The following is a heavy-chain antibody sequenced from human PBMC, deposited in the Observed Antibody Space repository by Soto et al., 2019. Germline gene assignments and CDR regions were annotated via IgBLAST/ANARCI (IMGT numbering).Heavy chain of an antibody. CDR3: AKEWAGYCSGVGCLGYVDY. CDR1: GFTFNTYG. D-gene: IGHD2-15*01. J-gene: IGHJ4*02. CDR2: ISGSGYNT. V-gene: IGHV3-23*01. Sequence: EVQLLESGGGLVQPGGSLRLSCAASGFTFNTYGMSWVRQAPGKGLEWVSFISGSGYNTYYADSVKGRFTISRDNSTNTLMLQMNSLRTEDTAMYYCAKEWAGYCSGVGCLGYVDYWGQGTPVTVNS.